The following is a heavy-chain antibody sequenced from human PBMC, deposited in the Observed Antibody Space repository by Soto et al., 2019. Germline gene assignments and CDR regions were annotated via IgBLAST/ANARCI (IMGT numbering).Heavy chain of an antibody. CDR3: ARGSAKLSIAARPYYYYGMDV. CDR1: GFTFIDYY. J-gene: IGHJ6*02. CDR2: ISSSGSTI. D-gene: IGHD6-6*01. Sequence: QVQLVESGGGLVKPGGSLRLSCAASGFTFIDYYMSWIRQAPGKGLEWVAYISSSGSTIYYADSVKGRFTISRDNAKNSLYLQMNSRRAEDTAVYYCARGSAKLSIAARPYYYYGMDVWGQGTTVTVSS. V-gene: IGHV3-11*01.